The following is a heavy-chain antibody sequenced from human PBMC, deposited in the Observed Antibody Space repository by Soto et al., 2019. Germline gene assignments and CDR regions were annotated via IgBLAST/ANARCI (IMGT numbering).Heavy chain of an antibody. V-gene: IGHV4-39*01. Sequence: SETLSLTCTVSGGSISSSSYYWGWIRPPPGKGLEWIGSIYYSGSTYYNPSLKSRVTISVDTSKNQFSLKLSSVTAADTAVYYCASWYDYVWGSYHWFDPWGQGTLVTVSS. D-gene: IGHD3-16*02. J-gene: IGHJ5*02. CDR3: ASWYDYVWGSYHWFDP. CDR1: GGSISSSSYY. CDR2: IYYSGST.